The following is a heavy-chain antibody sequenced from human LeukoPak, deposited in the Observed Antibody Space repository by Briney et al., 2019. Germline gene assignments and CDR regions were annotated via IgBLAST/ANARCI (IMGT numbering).Heavy chain of an antibody. CDR1: GFPFSTLG. V-gene: IGHV3-74*01. CDR3: ARDQLDIVVVPAAIPVGY. J-gene: IGHJ4*02. CDR2: ITNDGSST. D-gene: IGHD2-2*02. Sequence: AGGSLRLSCSASGFPFSTLGMHWVRQAPGKGLVWVSRITNDGSSTTYADSVKGRFTISRDNSKNTLYLQMNSLRAEDTAVYYCARDQLDIVVVPAAIPVGYWGQGTLVTVSS.